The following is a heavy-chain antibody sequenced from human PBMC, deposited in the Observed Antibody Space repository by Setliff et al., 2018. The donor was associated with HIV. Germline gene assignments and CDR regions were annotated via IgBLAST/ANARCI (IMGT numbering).Heavy chain of an antibody. CDR2: IKPASGDT. V-gene: IGHV1-3*01. Sequence: ASVKVSCKASGYSFPNYAIHWVRLAPGQRLEWMGWIKPASGDTQYSQKFQGRVTITRDTSASTAYMELSSLRPEDTAVYYCASPTAIPHWGQGTLVTVS. D-gene: IGHD2-21*02. CDR1: GYSFPNYA. J-gene: IGHJ4*02. CDR3: ASPTAIPH.